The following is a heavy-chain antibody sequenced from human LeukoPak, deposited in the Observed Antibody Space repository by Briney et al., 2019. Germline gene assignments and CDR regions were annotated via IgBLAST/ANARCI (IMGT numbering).Heavy chain of an antibody. D-gene: IGHD4-17*01. J-gene: IGHJ3*02. V-gene: IGHV4-59*11. Sequence: SETLSLTCAVSGDSFSSHYWTWIRQPPGRGLECIGYISYIGTTNYNPSLKSRVTISIDTSKNQFSLKLSSVTTADTAVYYCARDQVTVTKGFDIWGLGTMVSVSS. CDR2: ISYIGTT. CDR3: ARDQVTVTKGFDI. CDR1: GDSFSSHY.